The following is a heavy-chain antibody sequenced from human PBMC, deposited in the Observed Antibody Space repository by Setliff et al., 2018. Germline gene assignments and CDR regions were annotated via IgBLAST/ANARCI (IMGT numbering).Heavy chain of an antibody. V-gene: IGHV3-23*01. Sequence: PGGSLRLSCEASGFTFSDYAMSWVRRTPGKGLEWVSAIIGGGGEAYYSGSVRGRFTISRENSNNMLFLQMNSLRTEDTAMYYCGRDGPNFAHFDQWGQGTQVTVSS. CDR1: GFTFSDYA. CDR3: GRDGPNFAHFDQ. J-gene: IGHJ4*02. CDR2: IIGGGGEA.